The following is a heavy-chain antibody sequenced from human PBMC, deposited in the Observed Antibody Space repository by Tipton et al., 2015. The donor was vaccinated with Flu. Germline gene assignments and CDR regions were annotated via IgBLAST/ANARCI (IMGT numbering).Heavy chain of an antibody. CDR1: GYTFTSYG. D-gene: IGHD6-19*01. V-gene: IGHV1-18*01. CDR3: ARGGTAVAGTTYDY. CDR2: ISAYNGDT. Sequence: QLVQSGAEVRKPGASVKVSCKASGYTFTSYGITWVRQAPGQGLDWMGWISAYNGDTKYAQRLQGRVTMTTDTSTSTAYMELRSLRSDDTAVYYCARGGTAVAGTTYDYWSQGTLVTVSS. J-gene: IGHJ4*02.